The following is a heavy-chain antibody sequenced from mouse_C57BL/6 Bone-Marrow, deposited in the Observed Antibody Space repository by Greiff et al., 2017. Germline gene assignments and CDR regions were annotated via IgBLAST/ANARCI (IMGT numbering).Heavy chain of an antibody. CDR2: IFPGSGST. V-gene: IGHV1-75*01. J-gene: IGHJ2*01. CDR3: AREVVWLRRRDFDY. CDR1: GYTFTDYY. D-gene: IGHD2-2*01. Sequence: VQLVESGPELVKPGASVKISCKASGYTFTDYYINWVKQRPGQGLEWIGWIFPGSGSTYYNEKFKGKATLTVDKSSSTAYMLLSSLTSEDSAVYFCAREVVWLRRRDFDYWGQGTTLTVSS.